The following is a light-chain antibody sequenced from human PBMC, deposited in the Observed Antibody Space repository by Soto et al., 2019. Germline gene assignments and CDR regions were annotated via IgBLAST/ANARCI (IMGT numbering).Light chain of an antibody. Sequence: DIQMTQSPSSLSASVGDTVTITCRASQSISTYLTWYQQKPGKAPKLLIYAASILQSGVPSRFSGGGSGTDFTLTINSLQPEDFAGYHCQQSYDMPWTFGQGTTVDIK. CDR3: QQSYDMPWT. J-gene: IGKJ1*01. V-gene: IGKV1-39*01. CDR2: AAS. CDR1: QSISTY.